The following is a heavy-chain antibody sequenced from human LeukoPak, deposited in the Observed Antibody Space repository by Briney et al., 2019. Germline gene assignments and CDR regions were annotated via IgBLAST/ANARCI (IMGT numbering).Heavy chain of an antibody. CDR2: IRYDGSNK. CDR1: GFTFSSYG. J-gene: IGHJ5*02. Sequence: GGSLRLSCAASGFTFSSYGMHWVRQAPGKGLEWVAFIRYDGSNKYYADSVKGRFTISRDNSKNTLYLQMNSLRAEDTAVYYCAKDRYSGGYGNWFDPWGQGTLVTVSS. V-gene: IGHV3-30*02. CDR3: AKDRYSGGYGNWFDP. D-gene: IGHD1-26*01.